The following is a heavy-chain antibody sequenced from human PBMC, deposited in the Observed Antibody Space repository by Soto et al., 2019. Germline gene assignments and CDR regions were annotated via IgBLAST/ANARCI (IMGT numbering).Heavy chain of an antibody. CDR2: LGGNGFTT. V-gene: IGHV3-23*01. CDR1: GFTFGSYA. D-gene: IGHD2-2*01. CDR3: AKALRPSLNFFYYRDV. Sequence: EVQLLESGGGLVQPGGSLRLSCVVSGFTFGSYAMSWVRQAPEKGPEWVTILGGNGFTTYYADSVKGRFTISGDKSKITLFLQMNSLRADDTGVYYCAKALRPSLNFFYYRDVWGRGTAVTVSS. J-gene: IGHJ6*03.